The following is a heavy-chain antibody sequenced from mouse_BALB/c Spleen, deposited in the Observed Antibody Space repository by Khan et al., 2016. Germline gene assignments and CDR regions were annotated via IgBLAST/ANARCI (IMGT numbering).Heavy chain of an antibody. J-gene: IGHJ1*01. CDR1: GFTFSYYA. CDR3: ARAGGYFDV. CDR2: IISGGNT. V-gene: IGHV5-6-5*01. Sequence: EVELVESGGGLVKPGGSLKLSCAASGFTFSYYAMSWVRQTPEKRLEWVASIISGGNTYYPDSVKGRFTISRDNARNILYLQMSSLGSEATAMYYCARAGGYFDVWGAGTTVTVSS.